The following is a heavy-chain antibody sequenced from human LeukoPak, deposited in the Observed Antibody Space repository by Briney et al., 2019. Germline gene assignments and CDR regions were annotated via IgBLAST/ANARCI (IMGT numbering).Heavy chain of an antibody. J-gene: IGHJ4*02. Sequence: SETLSLTCTVSGGSISSYYWSWIRQPAGEGLEWIGRLHTSGSTHYNPSLKSRVTMSVDTSKNQFSLKLSSVTAADTAVYYCASPPNYGSGSYYALGWGQGTLVTVSS. CDR2: LHTSGST. CDR1: GGSISSYY. V-gene: IGHV4-4*07. CDR3: ASPPNYGSGSYYALG. D-gene: IGHD3-10*01.